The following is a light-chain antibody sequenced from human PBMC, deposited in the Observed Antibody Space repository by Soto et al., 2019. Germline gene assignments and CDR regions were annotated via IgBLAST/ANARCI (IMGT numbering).Light chain of an antibody. CDR3: QQNGSPIT. CDR2: GTS. Sequence: GTVSLSPGERATLPCRASQRVRSSYAAWYQHKPRQAHRLLIYGTSSRATGTPDRFSSSGSGTDFTLTISRLAPEYSTYYYRQQNGSPITFGQGTRLDIK. J-gene: IGKJ5*01. CDR1: QRVRSSY. V-gene: IGKV3-20*01.